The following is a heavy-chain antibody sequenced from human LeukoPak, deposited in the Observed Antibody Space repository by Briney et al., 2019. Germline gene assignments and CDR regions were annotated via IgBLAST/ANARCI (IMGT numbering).Heavy chain of an antibody. V-gene: IGHV3-48*01. J-gene: IGHJ3*02. CDR3: ARDFAGDAFDI. CDR1: GFTFSTYA. Sequence: GGSLRLSCAASGFTFSTYAVNWVRQAPGKGLEWVSYISSSSSTIYYADSVKGRFTISRDNAKNSLYLQMNSLRAEDTAVYYCARDFAGDAFDIWGQGTMVTVSS. CDR2: ISSSSSTI.